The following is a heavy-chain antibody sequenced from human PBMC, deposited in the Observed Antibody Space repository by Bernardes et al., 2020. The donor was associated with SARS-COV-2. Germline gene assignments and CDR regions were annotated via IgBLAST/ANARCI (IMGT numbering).Heavy chain of an antibody. CDR2: ISAIGGST. Sequence: GSLRLSCVASGFTFSKNAMTWVRHVPGQGLEWVSAISAIGGSTYYAESVKGRFPISRDNSRNTLSLEMNSLRAEDTAVYYCSKNAKYSSSSMEVWCQGTTVTVAS. CDR3: SKNAKYSSSSMEV. D-gene: IGHD6-6*01. V-gene: IGHV3-23*01. J-gene: IGHJ6*02. CDR1: GFTFSKNA.